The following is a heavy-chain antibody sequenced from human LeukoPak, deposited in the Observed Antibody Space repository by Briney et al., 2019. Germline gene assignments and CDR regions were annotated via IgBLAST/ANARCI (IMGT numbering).Heavy chain of an antibody. D-gene: IGHD3-16*01. Sequence: PGGSLRLSCAASGFTVSSNYMSWVRQAPGKGLEWVSVIYSGGSTYYADSVKGRFTISRDNSKNTLYLQMNSLRAEDTAVYYCARSPRGRGSAFDIWGQGTMVTVSS. V-gene: IGHV3-53*01. CDR2: IYSGGST. J-gene: IGHJ3*02. CDR1: GFTVSSNY. CDR3: ARSPRGRGSAFDI.